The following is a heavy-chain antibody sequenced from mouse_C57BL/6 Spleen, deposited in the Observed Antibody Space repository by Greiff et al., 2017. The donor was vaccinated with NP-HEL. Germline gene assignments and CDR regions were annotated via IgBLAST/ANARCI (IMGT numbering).Heavy chain of an antibody. CDR2: IFPGSGST. V-gene: IGHV1-75*01. J-gene: IGHJ3*01. CDR1: FSPFPASY. CDR3: ARGKGLRQDFSWFAY. D-gene: IGHD2-4*01. Sequence: QVQLKESGPELVKPGASVKISCTSSFSPFPASYLNLFTPRPGQGLEWIGWIFPGSGSTYYNEKFKGKATLTVDKSSSTAYMLLSSLTSEDSAVYFCARGKGLRQDFSWFAYWGQGTLVTVSA.